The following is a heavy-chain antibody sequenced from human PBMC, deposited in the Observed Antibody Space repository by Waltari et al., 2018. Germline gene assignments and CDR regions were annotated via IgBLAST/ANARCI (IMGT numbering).Heavy chain of an antibody. CDR3: ARDGVATINY. J-gene: IGHJ4*02. D-gene: IGHD5-12*01. V-gene: IGHV3-7*01. Sequence: EVQLVESGGGLVQPGGSLRLSCAASGFTVSSDWMSWVRQAPGKGLEWVANIKQDGSEKYYVDSVKGRFTISRDNAKNSLYLQMNSLRAEDTAVYYCARDGVATINYWGQGTLVTVSS. CDR1: GFTVSSDW. CDR2: IKQDGSEK.